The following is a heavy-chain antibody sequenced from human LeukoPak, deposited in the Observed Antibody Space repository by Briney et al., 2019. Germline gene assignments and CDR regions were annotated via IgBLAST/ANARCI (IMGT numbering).Heavy chain of an antibody. CDR3: ARGAVGATFHFDY. D-gene: IGHD1-26*01. CDR1: GGSISSSSYY. J-gene: IGHJ4*02. Sequence: SETLSLTCTVSGGSISSSSYYWGWIRQPPGKGLEWIGSIYYSGSTYYNPSLKSRVTISVDTSKNQFSLKLSSVTAADTAVYYCARGAVGATFHFDYWGQGTLVTVSS. V-gene: IGHV4-39*07. CDR2: IYYSGST.